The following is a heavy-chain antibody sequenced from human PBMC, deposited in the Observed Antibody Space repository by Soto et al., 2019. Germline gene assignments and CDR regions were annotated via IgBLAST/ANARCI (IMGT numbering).Heavy chain of an antibody. Sequence: EVHLLESGGGLVQPGGSLRLSCAASGFTFINSAMNWVRQAPGKGLEWVSAISAGGTTYYAESVKGLFTISRNKPRNSLYMQMNSLRVEDTAVYYSSKGWPYQPLDWGQGTLVTVSS. CDR1: GFTFINSA. CDR3: SKGWPYQPLD. V-gene: IGHV3-23*01. J-gene: IGHJ4*02. CDR2: ISAGGTT. D-gene: IGHD2-2*01.